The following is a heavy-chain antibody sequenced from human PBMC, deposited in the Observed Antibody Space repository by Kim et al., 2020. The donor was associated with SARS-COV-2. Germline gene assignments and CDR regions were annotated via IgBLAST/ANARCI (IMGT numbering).Heavy chain of an antibody. Sequence: ASVKVSCKASGYTFTTYNIQWVRQAPGQGLEWMGWINSGKGNTKYSQKLQGRVSISRDTSASTAYMELSSLGSEDTAVYYCVTGGGPAWGQGTLVTVS. D-gene: IGHD5-12*01. V-gene: IGHV1-3*04. CDR3: VTGGGPA. CDR2: INSGKGNT. CDR1: GYTFTTYN. J-gene: IGHJ4*02.